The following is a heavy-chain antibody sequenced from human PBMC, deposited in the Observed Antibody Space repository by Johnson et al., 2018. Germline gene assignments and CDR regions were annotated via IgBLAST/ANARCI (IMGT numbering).Heavy chain of an antibody. CDR1: EFSFDDYA. CDR3: AKGHDRSGLDAFDI. Sequence: VQLVQSGGGLVQPGRSLRLSCVASEFSFDDYAMHWVRQAPGKGLEWVSGISWDSSTIIYADSVKGRFTISRDNAKNSLYLQMNSLRPWDTALYYCAKGHDRSGLDAFDIWGQGTMVTVSS. V-gene: IGHV3-9*01. D-gene: IGHD3-22*01. J-gene: IGHJ3*02. CDR2: ISWDSSTI.